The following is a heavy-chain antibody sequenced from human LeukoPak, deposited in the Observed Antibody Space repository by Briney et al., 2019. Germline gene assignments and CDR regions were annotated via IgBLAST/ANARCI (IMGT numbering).Heavy chain of an antibody. Sequence: SETLSLTCTVSGGSISGYYWSWIRQPPGKGLEWIGYIYYSGSTSYNPSLKSRVTISVDTSKNQFSLKLSSVTAADTAVYYCARDQTVGFRQKIFDIWGQGTMVTVSS. CDR3: ARDQTVGFRQKIFDI. CDR1: GGSISGYY. CDR2: IYYSGST. J-gene: IGHJ3*02. D-gene: IGHD4-23*01. V-gene: IGHV4-59*01.